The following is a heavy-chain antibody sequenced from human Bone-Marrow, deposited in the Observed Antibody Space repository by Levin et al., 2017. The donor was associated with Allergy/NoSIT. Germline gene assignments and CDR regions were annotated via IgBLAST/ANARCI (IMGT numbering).Heavy chain of an antibody. CDR1: GYRFTDYW. J-gene: IGHJ4*02. CDR2: IYPDDSDT. CDR3: ARRESIQGHSFDS. V-gene: IGHV5-51*01. D-gene: IGHD2-21*01. Sequence: GESLKISCQASGYRFTDYWIAWVRQMPGKGPEWMGMIYPDDSDTKHSPSFQGHVTLSCDKSIRTAYLQWSSLQPSDTAIYYCARRESIQGHSFDSWGRGTLVTV.